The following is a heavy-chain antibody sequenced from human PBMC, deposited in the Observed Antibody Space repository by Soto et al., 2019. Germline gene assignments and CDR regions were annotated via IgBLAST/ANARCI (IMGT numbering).Heavy chain of an antibody. CDR2: INPSGGST. CDR1: GYTFTSYY. V-gene: IGHV1-46*01. J-gene: IGHJ6*04. CDR3: ARDQEWELREDYYYYYGMGV. Sequence: ASVKVSCKASGYTFTSYYMHWVRQAPGQGLEWLGIINPSGGSTSYAPKFQGRVTMTRDTSTSTVYMELSSLRSEDTAVYYCARDQEWELREDYYYYYGMGVWGKGTTVTVSS. D-gene: IGHD1-26*01.